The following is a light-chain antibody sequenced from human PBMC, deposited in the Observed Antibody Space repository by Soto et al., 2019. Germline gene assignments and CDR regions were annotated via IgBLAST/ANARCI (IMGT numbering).Light chain of an antibody. CDR1: QSVSSY. CDR2: DAS. CDR3: QQRINWPPYT. V-gene: IGKV3-11*01. Sequence: EIVLTQSPATLSLSPGERATLSCRASQSVSSYLAWYQQKPGQAPRLLIYDASNRATGIPARFSGSGSGTDFTLTISRREPEDFAVYYCQQRINWPPYTFGQGTKLEIK. J-gene: IGKJ2*01.